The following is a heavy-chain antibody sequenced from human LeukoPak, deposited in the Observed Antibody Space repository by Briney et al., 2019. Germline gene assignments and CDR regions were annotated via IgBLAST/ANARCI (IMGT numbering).Heavy chain of an antibody. Sequence: ASVKVSCKASGYTFTGYYKHWVRQAPGQGLEWMGWINPNSGGTNYAQKFQGRVTMTRDTSISTAYMELSRLRSDDTAVYYCARGNVVVVAATPRWFDPWGQGTLVTVSS. J-gene: IGHJ5*02. CDR3: ARGNVVVVAATPRWFDP. CDR2: INPNSGGT. D-gene: IGHD2-15*01. CDR1: GYTFTGYY. V-gene: IGHV1-2*02.